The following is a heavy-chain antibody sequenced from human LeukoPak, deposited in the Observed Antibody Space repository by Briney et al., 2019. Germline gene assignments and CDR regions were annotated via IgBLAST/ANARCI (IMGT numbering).Heavy chain of an antibody. D-gene: IGHD6-13*01. CDR2: INPSGAST. J-gene: IGHJ4*02. Sequence: ASVKVSCKASGYTFTSYYLHWARQAPGQGLEWMSIINPSGASTSYEQKFQGRVTMTSDTSTSRVYMELSSLRSEDTAVYYCARGIVTAAGTGGWYFDYWGQGTLVTVSS. CDR1: GYTFTSYY. CDR3: ARGIVTAAGTGGWYFDY. V-gene: IGHV1-46*01.